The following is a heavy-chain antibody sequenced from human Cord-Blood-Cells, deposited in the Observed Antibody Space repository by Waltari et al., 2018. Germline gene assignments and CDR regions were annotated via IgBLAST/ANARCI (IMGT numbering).Heavy chain of an antibody. CDR2: INHSGST. J-gene: IGHJ4*02. Sequence: QVQLQQWGAGLLKPSETLSLTCAVYGGSFSGYYWSWIRQPPGKGLEWIGEINHSGSTNYNPSLTSRVTISVDTSKNHFSRKLSSVTAADTAVYYCARVYYGGNYFDYWGQGTLVTVAS. CDR3: ARVYYGGNYFDY. D-gene: IGHD4-17*01. CDR1: GGSFSGYY. V-gene: IGHV4-34*01.